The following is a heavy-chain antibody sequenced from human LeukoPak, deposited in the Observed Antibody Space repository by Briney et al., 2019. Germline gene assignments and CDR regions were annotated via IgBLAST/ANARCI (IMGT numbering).Heavy chain of an antibody. V-gene: IGHV4-39*01. D-gene: IGHD2-15*01. Sequence: PSETLSLTCIVSGSSISSSTYYWGWIRQPPGKGLEWIGSMYYSGSTYYNPSLKSRVTISEDTSKNQFSLKLSSVTAADTAVYYCATHLGYCSGGTCYFDYWGQGTLVTVSS. J-gene: IGHJ4*02. CDR2: MYYSGST. CDR1: GSSISSSTYY. CDR3: ATHLGYCSGGTCYFDY.